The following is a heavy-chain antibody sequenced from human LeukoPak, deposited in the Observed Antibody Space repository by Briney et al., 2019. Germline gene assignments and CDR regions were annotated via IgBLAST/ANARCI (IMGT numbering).Heavy chain of an antibody. Sequence: SETLSLTCAVYGGSFSGYYWSWLRQPPGKGLEWRGEINHSGSTNYNPCPTSRVTISVDTAKNQFSLKLSPVPAADTAVYYCARGRKVRGVILYRANWFDPWGQGTLVTVSS. V-gene: IGHV4-34*01. CDR3: ARGRKVRGVILYRANWFDP. CDR2: INHSGST. J-gene: IGHJ5*02. D-gene: IGHD3-10*01. CDR1: GGSFSGYY.